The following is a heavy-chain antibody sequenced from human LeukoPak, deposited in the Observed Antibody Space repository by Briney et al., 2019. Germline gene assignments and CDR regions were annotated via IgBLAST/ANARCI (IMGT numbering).Heavy chain of an antibody. CDR2: IIPIFGTA. CDR3: ARVSGCSGTSCPSGFVDS. J-gene: IGHJ4*02. V-gene: IGHV1-69*01. Sequence: GGSLRLSCAASGFTFSSYAISWVRQAPGQGLEWMGGIIPIFGTANYAQKFQGRVTITADESTGTAYMELSSLRSEDTAVYYCARVSGCSGTSCPSGFVDSWGQGTLVTVSS. D-gene: IGHD2-2*01. CDR1: GFTFSSYA.